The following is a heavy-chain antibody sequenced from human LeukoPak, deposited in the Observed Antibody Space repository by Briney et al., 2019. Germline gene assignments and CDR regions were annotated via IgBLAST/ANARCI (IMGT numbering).Heavy chain of an antibody. D-gene: IGHD2-2*01. CDR2: ISAYNGNT. CDR3: ARGGCSSTSCYDWFDP. V-gene: IGHV1-18*01. J-gene: IGHJ5*02. CDR1: GYTFTSYG. Sequence: ASVKVSCMASGYTFTSYGISWVRQAPGQGLEWMGWISAYNGNTSYAQKLQGRVTMTTDTSTSTAYMELRSLRSDDTAVYYCARGGCSSTSCYDWFDPWGQGTLVTVSS.